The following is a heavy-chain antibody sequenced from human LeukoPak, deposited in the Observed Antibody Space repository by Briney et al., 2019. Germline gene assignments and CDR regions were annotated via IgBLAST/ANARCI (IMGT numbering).Heavy chain of an antibody. D-gene: IGHD5-24*01. CDR2: ISSFSGTI. J-gene: IGHJ3*02. CDR1: GLTFSSYS. CDR3: ARSPPDLEMAQHAFDI. V-gene: IGHV3-48*01. Sequence: GGSLRLSCAASGLTFSSYSMNWVRQAPGKGLEWVAYISSFSGTIYYADSVKGRFTISRDNSKNTLYLQMNSLRAEDTAVYYCARSPPDLEMAQHAFDIWGQGTMVTVSS.